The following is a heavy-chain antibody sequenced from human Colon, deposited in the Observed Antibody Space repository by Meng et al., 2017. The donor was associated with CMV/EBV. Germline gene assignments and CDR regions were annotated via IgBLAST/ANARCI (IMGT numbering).Heavy chain of an antibody. D-gene: IGHD1-1*01. CDR3: ARGRPNWSGVLDY. CDR2: ISGSTGYT. J-gene: IGHJ4*02. CDR1: GYTFTSYG. Sequence: QVQRVQAGAEVKEAGASVLVSCRSSGYTFTSYGINWVRQAPGQGLEWMGWISGSTGYTNRAQKFQGRVTMTTDTSTSTAYLALTSLTSNDTAVYYCARGRPNWSGVLDYWGQGTLVTVSS. V-gene: IGHV1-18*01.